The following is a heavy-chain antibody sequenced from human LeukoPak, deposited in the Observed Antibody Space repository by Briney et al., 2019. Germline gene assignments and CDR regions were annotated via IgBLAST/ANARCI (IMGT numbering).Heavy chain of an antibody. Sequence: PGGSLRLSCAASGFTFDDYAMHWVSQAPGKGLVWVSLISGAGNSTNYAGSVKGRFTISRDNNKNSLYLQMNSLRTEDTAFYYCATNFGAYYYDTSGYYDFWGQGTLVTVSS. J-gene: IGHJ4*02. CDR1: GFTFDDYA. CDR3: ATNFGAYYYDTSGYYDF. CDR2: ISGAGNST. V-gene: IGHV3-43*02. D-gene: IGHD3-22*01.